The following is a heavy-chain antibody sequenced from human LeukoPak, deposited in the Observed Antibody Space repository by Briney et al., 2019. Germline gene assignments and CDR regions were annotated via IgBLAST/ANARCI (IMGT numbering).Heavy chain of an antibody. CDR2: IYYSGST. J-gene: IGHJ4*02. V-gene: IGHV4-39*07. CDR1: GGSISSSSYY. D-gene: IGHD3-22*01. Sequence: SETLSLTCTVSGGSISSSSYYWGWIRQPPGKGLEWIGSIYYSGSTYYNPSLKSRVTMSLDTSKNQFSLKVSSVTAADTAVYYCAREISMMVPNYFDSWGQGSLVTVSS. CDR3: AREISMMVPNYFDS.